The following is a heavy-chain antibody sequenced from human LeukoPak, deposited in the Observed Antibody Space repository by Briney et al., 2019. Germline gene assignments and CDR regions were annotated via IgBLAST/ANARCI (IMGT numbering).Heavy chain of an antibody. V-gene: IGHV3-21*01. Sequence: PGGSLRLSCAASGFTFSSYSMNWVRQAPGKGLEWVSSISSSSSNIYYADSVKGRFTISRDNAKNSLYLQMNSLRAEDTAVYYCARGHETGYSYGWVYYYYGMDVWGQGTTVTVSS. J-gene: IGHJ6*02. CDR3: ARGHETGYSYGWVYYYYGMDV. CDR1: GFTFSSYS. D-gene: IGHD5-18*01. CDR2: ISSSSSNI.